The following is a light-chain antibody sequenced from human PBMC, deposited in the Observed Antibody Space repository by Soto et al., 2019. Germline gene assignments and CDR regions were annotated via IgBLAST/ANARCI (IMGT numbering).Light chain of an antibody. V-gene: IGLV2-14*01. CDR1: SSDVGGYNY. CDR3: SSDTSSST. J-gene: IGLJ3*02. Sequence: QSVLTQPASVSGSPGQSITISCTGTSSDVGGYNYVSWYQQHPGKAPKLIIYDVSNRPSGVSNRSSGSKSGNTASLAISGLQAEDEADYYCSSDTSSSTFGGGTKLTVL. CDR2: DVS.